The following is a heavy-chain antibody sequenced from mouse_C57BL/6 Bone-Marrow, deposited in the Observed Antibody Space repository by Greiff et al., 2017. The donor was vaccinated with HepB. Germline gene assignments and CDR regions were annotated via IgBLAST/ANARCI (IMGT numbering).Heavy chain of an antibody. D-gene: IGHD2-4*01. CDR1: GYTFTSYW. CDR2: IYPGSGST. V-gene: IGHV1-55*01. CDR3: ARVRLRGSRAMDY. J-gene: IGHJ4*01. Sequence: QVQLKQPGAELVKPGASVKMSCKASGYTFTSYWITWVKQRPGQGLEWIGDIYPGSGSTNYNEKFKSKATLTVDTSSSTAYMQLSSLTSEDSAVYYCARVRLRGSRAMDYWGQGTSVTVSS.